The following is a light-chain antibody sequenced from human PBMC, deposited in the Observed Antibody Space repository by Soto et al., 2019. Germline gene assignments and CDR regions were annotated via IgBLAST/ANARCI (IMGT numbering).Light chain of an antibody. CDR1: QIISSW. CDR2: DAS. Sequence: DIQITQSPSSLSASVVDRVTITCLASQIISSWLAWYQQKPGKAPKLLIYDASNLETGVPSRFSGSAPGTDFTSTTSSLQPEDIATYSCQQYDNLLLTSGGGTTGDIK. J-gene: IGKJ4*01. V-gene: IGKV1-33*01. CDR3: QQYDNLLLT.